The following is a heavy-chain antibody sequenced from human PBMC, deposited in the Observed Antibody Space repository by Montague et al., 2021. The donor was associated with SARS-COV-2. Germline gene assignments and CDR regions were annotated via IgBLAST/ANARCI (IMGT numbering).Heavy chain of an antibody. V-gene: IGHV4-4*07. CDR3: GRGVVAATPVVDY. D-gene: IGHD2-15*01. J-gene: IGHJ4*02. Sequence: SETLSLTCTVSGDSISSFYWNWIRQPAGKGLEWIWRIYASGGTNYNPSXKSRVPMTVDTSKNQFSLKLNSVTAAATAVYFCGRGVVAATPVVDYWGRGTLVTVSS. CDR2: IYASGGT. CDR1: GDSISSFY.